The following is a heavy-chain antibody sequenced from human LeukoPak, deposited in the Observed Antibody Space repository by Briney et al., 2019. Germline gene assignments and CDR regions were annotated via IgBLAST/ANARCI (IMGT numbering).Heavy chain of an antibody. CDR2: IYHSGST. CDR1: GGSISSGGYY. J-gene: IGHJ3*02. D-gene: IGHD2-15*01. CDR3: ARGGGRTKGAFDI. Sequence: SETLSLTCTVSGGSISSGGYYWSWIRQPPGKGLEWIGYIYHSGSTYYNPSLKSRVTISVDRSKNQFSLKLSSVTAADTAVYYCARGGGRTKGAFDIWGQGTMVTVPS. V-gene: IGHV4-30-2*01.